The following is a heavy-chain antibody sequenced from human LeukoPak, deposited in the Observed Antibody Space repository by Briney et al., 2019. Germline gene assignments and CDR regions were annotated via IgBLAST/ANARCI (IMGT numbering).Heavy chain of an antibody. D-gene: IGHD3-22*01. J-gene: IGHJ3*02. V-gene: IGHV3-23*01. CDR2: ISSSGGST. CDR1: GFTFSSYA. Sequence: LSLTCAASGFTFSSYAMSWVRQAPGKGLEWVSAISSSGGSTYYADSVKGRFTISRDNSKNTLYLQMNSLRAEDTAVYYCASPAITMIVVVNNGIAFDIWGQGTMVTVSS. CDR3: ASPAITMIVVVNNGIAFDI.